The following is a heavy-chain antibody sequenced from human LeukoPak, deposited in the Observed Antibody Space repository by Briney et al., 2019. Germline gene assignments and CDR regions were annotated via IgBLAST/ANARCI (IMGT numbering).Heavy chain of an antibody. CDR2: ISYDGSNK. CDR1: GFTFSSYA. Sequence: GGSLRLSCAASGFTFSSYAMHWVRQAPGKGLEWVAVISYDGSNKYYADSVKGRFTISRDNSKNTLYLQMNSLRAEDTAVYYCARDSGSRLRYFDWSSDAFDIWGQGTMVTVSS. CDR3: ARDSGSRLRYFDWSSDAFDI. J-gene: IGHJ3*02. D-gene: IGHD3-9*01. V-gene: IGHV3-30*04.